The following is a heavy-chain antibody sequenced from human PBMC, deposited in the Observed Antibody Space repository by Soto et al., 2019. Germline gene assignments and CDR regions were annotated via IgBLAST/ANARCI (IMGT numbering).Heavy chain of an antibody. J-gene: IGHJ4*02. CDR1: AYTFTAYY. CDR3: ARDRPPDY. CDR2: INPNTGDT. D-gene: IGHD6-6*01. V-gene: IGHV1-2*02. Sequence: GASVKVSCKASAYTFTAYYMHWVRQAPGQGLEWMGWINPNTGDTNYAQQFQGRVTMTRDKSITTAYMELTGLTSDDTAVYYCARDRPPDYWGQGTLVTVSS.